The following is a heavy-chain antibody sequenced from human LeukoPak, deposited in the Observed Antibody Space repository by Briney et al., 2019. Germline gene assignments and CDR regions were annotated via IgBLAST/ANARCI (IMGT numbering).Heavy chain of an antibody. CDR2: IKEDGSEQ. CDR1: GFTFRRYW. J-gene: IGHJ3*02. Sequence: TGGSLRLSCAASGFTFRRYWMSWVRQAPGKGLECVANIKEDGSEQYYVDSVKGRLTIARDNAKNSLYLQMNSLRAEDTAIYYCARELKLVGDHDAFDIWGQGTMVTVSS. CDR3: ARELKLVGDHDAFDI. V-gene: IGHV3-7*03. D-gene: IGHD6-13*01.